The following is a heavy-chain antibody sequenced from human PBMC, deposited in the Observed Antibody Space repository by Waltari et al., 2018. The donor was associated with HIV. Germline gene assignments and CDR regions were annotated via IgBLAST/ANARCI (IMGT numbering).Heavy chain of an antibody. CDR2: VNQFGTA. CDR1: GGSFSGYS. J-gene: IGHJ3*02. V-gene: IGHV4-34*01. Sequence: QVQLRQWGAGLLKPSETLSRTCAVYGGSFSGYSWSWLRQPPGKGLGWLGEVNQFGTANYNPSLKSRVTFSVDPSKNQFSLRLTSVTAADTAVYYCARLRVGATFEDALDIWAQGAMVTVSS. D-gene: IGHD1-26*01. CDR3: ARLRVGATFEDALDI.